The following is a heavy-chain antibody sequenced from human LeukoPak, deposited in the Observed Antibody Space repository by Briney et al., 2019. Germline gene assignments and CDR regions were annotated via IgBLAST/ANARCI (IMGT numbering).Heavy chain of an antibody. CDR2: INPSGGTT. J-gene: IGHJ5*02. CDR1: GYTCSSYY. V-gene: IGHV1-46*01. Sequence: GASVKVSCKASGYTCSSYYMHWVRQAPGQGLEWMGIINPSGGTTSYAQKFQGRLTMTRDTSTSTVFMELSSLRSEDTAVYYCARGPPGRVYDSSKRGLFDPWGQGTLVTVSS. CDR3: ARGPPGRVYDSSKRGLFDP. D-gene: IGHD3-22*01.